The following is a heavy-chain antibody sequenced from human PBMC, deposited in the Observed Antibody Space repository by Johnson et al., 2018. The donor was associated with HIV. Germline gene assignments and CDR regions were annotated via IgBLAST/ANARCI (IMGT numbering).Heavy chain of an antibody. V-gene: IGHV3-66*01. CDR2: IYSGGST. CDR3: ARGSSYYYDSSGSDAFDI. J-gene: IGHJ3*02. Sequence: VQLVESGGGVVRPGRSLRLSCAASGFTVSSNYMSWVRQAPGKGLEWVSVIYSGGSTYYADSVKGRFTISRDNSKNTLYLQMNSLRAGDTAVYYCARGSSYYYDSSGSDAFDIWGQGTMVTVSS. CDR1: GFTVSSNY. D-gene: IGHD3-22*01.